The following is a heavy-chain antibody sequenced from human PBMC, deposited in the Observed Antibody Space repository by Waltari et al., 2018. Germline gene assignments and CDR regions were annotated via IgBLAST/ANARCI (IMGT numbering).Heavy chain of an antibody. D-gene: IGHD3-3*01. Sequence: EVQLLESGGGLVQPGGSLRLSCAASGFTFSSYAMSWVRQAPGKGLEWVSAISGSGGSTYYADSVKGRFTISRDNSTNTLYLQMNSLRAEDTAVYYCAKDVTYYDFWSGYRRGDAFDIWGQGTMVTVSS. CDR3: AKDVTYYDFWSGYRRGDAFDI. CDR2: ISGSGGST. J-gene: IGHJ3*02. V-gene: IGHV3-23*01. CDR1: GFTFSSYA.